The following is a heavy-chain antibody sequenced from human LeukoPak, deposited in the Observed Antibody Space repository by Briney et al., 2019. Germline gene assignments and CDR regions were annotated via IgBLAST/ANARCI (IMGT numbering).Heavy chain of an antibody. CDR3: ATETGSSSWYY. D-gene: IGHD6-13*01. CDR1: GYPLSSYN. CDR2: LTGSAT. V-gene: IGHV1-46*01. Sequence: WASVKVSCKASGYPLSSYNIHWVRQAPGQGLEWVGLTGSATSLPQKFRGRVTVTRDTSTNTAFMELRSLRFEDTAVYYCATETGSSSWYYWGQGTLVTVSS. J-gene: IGHJ4*02.